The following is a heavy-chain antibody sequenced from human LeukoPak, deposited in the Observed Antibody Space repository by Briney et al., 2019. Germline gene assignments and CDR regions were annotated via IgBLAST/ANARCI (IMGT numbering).Heavy chain of an antibody. Sequence: GASVKVSCKASGYTFTSYDINWVRQATGQGLEWMGWMNPNSGNTGYAQKFQGRVTMSRDTSTSTVYMELSSLRSEDTAVYYCARDFSPYYDSSGHLDYWGQGTLVTVSS. CDR3: ARDFSPYYDSSGHLDY. V-gene: IGHV1-8*01. CDR2: MNPNSGNT. J-gene: IGHJ4*02. D-gene: IGHD3-22*01. CDR1: GYTFTSYD.